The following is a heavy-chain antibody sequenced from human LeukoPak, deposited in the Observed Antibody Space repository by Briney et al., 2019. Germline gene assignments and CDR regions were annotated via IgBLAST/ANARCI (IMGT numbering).Heavy chain of an antibody. D-gene: IGHD3-3*01. CDR3: ARCRKAIFGVPPRIWYMDV. CDR1: GGSFSGYY. J-gene: IGHJ6*03. V-gene: IGHV4-34*01. CDR2: INHSGST. Sequence: PSETLSLTCAVYGGSFSGYYWSWIRQPPGKGLEWIGEINHSGSTNYNPSLKSRVTISVDTSKNQFSLKLSSVTAADTAVYYCARCRKAIFGVPPRIWYMDVWGKGTAVTVSS.